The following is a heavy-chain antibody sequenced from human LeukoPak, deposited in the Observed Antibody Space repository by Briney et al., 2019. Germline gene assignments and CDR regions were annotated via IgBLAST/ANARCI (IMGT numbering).Heavy chain of an antibody. D-gene: IGHD1-26*01. Sequence: GGSPRLSCAASGFTFSSYSMNWVRQAPGKGLEWVSSISSSSSYIYYADSVKGRFTISRDNAKNSLYLQMNSLRAEDTAVYYCAREWGGATTHDYWGQGTRVIVSA. CDR3: AREWGGATTHDY. J-gene: IGHJ4*02. CDR1: GFTFSSYS. V-gene: IGHV3-21*01. CDR2: ISSSSSYI.